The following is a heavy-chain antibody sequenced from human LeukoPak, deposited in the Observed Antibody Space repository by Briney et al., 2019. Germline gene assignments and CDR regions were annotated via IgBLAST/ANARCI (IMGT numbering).Heavy chain of an antibody. CDR2: IYYSGST. CDR3: ARVNSEYHWFDP. J-gene: IGHJ5*02. Sequence: KASETLSLTCTVSGGSISSSSYYWGWIRQPPGKGLEWIGSIYYSGSTYYNPSLKSRVTISVDTSKNQFSLKLSSVTAADTAVYYCARVNSEYHWFDPWGQGTLVTVSS. D-gene: IGHD6-6*01. CDR1: GGSISSSSYY. V-gene: IGHV4-39*07.